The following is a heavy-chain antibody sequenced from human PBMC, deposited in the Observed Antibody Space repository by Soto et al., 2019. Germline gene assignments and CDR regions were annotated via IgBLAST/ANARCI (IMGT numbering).Heavy chain of an antibody. D-gene: IGHD6-25*01. CDR3: AGQTFTIAAASYGRSNWFDP. CDR2: IYFTGNT. J-gene: IGHJ5*02. CDR1: GGSITSSSHF. Sequence: PSETLSLTCSASGGSITSSSHFWGWVRQPPGKGLDWIGTIYFTGNTYFTPSLKSRLTMSIDTSKNEFSLRLTSVTAADTAVYYCAGQTFTIAAASYGRSNWFDPWGPGTLVTVSS. V-gene: IGHV4-39*01.